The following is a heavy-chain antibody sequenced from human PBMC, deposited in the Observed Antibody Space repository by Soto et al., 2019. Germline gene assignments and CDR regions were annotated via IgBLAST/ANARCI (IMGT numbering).Heavy chain of an antibody. Sequence: QVQLVQSGAEVKKPGASVKVSCKASGYTFTSYAMHWVRQAPGQRLEWMGRINAGNGNTKYSQKFQGRVTITRDTSASTAYMELSSLRSEDTAVYYCARGITMVRGVIITASGYWGQGTLVTVSS. J-gene: IGHJ4*02. CDR3: ARGITMVRGVIITASGY. D-gene: IGHD3-10*01. CDR1: GYTFTSYA. CDR2: INAGNGNT. V-gene: IGHV1-3*01.